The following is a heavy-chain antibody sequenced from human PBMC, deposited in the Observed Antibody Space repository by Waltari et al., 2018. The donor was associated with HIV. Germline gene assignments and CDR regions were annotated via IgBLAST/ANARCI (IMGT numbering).Heavy chain of an antibody. J-gene: IGHJ4*02. Sequence: VHLVESGGDLVQPGGSVRLSCAAAGFTFSDHFMGWVRRAPGKGLEGVARSSTEAASYTPYYAATGRGRFISSRNDSKSSVFLQMNSRKTEDTAVYYCSRDFGFWGPGTLVTGSS. CDR2: SSTEAASYTP. CDR3: SRDFGF. D-gene: IGHD3-3*01. CDR1: GFTFSDHF. V-gene: IGHV3-72*01.